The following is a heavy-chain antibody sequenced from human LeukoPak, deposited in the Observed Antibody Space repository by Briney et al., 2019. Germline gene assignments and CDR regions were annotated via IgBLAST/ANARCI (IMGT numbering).Heavy chain of an antibody. J-gene: IGHJ4*02. Sequence: PGGSLRLSCAASGFTFSTYAMSWVRQAPGKGLECVSGISGSGGSTYYADSVKGRFTISRDSSKNTLYLQMNSLRAEDTAIYYCAKTSRGNYWGQGTLVTVSS. CDR1: GFTFSTYA. CDR3: AKTSRGNY. V-gene: IGHV3-23*01. D-gene: IGHD2-2*01. CDR2: ISGSGGST.